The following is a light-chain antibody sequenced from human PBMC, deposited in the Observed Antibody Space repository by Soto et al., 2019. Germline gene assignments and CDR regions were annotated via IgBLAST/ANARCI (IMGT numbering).Light chain of an antibody. CDR2: YDS. CDR3: QVWDSSSDRVV. J-gene: IGLJ2*01. V-gene: IGLV3-21*04. Sequence: SYELTQPPSVSVAPGKTARITCGGNNIGSKSVHWYQQKPGQAPVLVIYYDSDRPSGIPERFSGSNSGNTATLTNSRVEAGDEADYYCQVWDSSSDRVVFGGGTKLTVL. CDR1: NIGSKS.